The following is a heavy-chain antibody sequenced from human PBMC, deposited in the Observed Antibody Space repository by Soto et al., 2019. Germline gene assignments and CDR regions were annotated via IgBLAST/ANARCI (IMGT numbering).Heavy chain of an antibody. CDR3: ARDRYGDYWDAFDI. D-gene: IGHD4-17*01. V-gene: IGHV4-38-2*02. CDR2: IYHSGST. J-gene: IGHJ3*02. Sequence: PLETQSLNNGVSGYSIRSGYCWGCIRQPPGKGLEWIGSIYHSGSTYYNPSLKSRVTISVDTSKNQFSLKLSSVTAADTAVYYCARDRYGDYWDAFDIWGQGTMVTRSS. CDR1: GYSIRSGYC.